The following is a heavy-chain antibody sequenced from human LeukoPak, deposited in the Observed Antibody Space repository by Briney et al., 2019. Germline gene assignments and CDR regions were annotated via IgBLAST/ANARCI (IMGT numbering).Heavy chain of an antibody. Sequence: GGSLRLSCAASGFTFSSYAMSWVRQAPGKGLEWVSAISGSGGSTYYADSVKGRFTISRDNSKNTLYLRMNSLRAEDTAVYYCATSHTRGYSGYGYWGQGTLVTVSS. V-gene: IGHV3-23*01. CDR3: ATSHTRGYSGYGY. J-gene: IGHJ4*02. CDR1: GFTFSSYA. CDR2: ISGSGGST. D-gene: IGHD5-12*01.